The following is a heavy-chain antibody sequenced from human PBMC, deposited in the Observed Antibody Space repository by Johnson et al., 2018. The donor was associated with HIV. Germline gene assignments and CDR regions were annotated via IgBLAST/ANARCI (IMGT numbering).Heavy chain of an antibody. CDR2: ISSSGRTI. V-gene: IGHV3-11*04. CDR1: GFTFSDYY. D-gene: IGHD3-9*01. J-gene: IGHJ3*02. Sequence: VQLVESGGGLVRPGGSLRLSCAASGFTFSDYYMTWIRQAPGKGLECVSYISSSGRTIYYADSVTGRFTISRDNAKNSLYLQMNSLGAEDTAVYYCAREEGNYILTRGDAFDIWGQGTMVTVSS. CDR3: AREEGNYILTRGDAFDI.